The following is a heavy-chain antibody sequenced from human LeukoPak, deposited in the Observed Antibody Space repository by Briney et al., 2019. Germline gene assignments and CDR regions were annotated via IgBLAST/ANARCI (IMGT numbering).Heavy chain of an antibody. Sequence: GGSLRLSCAASGFTFSSYSMTWVRQAPGKGLEWVSSISTSSHYIYYADSMKGRFTISRDNAENSLYLQMSSLRAEDTAVYYCARAPYPYGSGSHHYFDYWGQGTLVTVSS. CDR1: GFTFSSYS. D-gene: IGHD3-10*01. CDR3: ARAPYPYGSGSHHYFDY. J-gene: IGHJ4*02. CDR2: ISTSSHYI. V-gene: IGHV3-21*01.